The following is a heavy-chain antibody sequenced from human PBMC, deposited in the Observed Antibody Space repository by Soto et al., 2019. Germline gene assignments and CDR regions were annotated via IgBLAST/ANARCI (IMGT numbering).Heavy chain of an antibody. CDR2: INHSGST. CDR1: AGSFSGYY. CDR3: ARGQNKLRTYYYGMDV. D-gene: IGHD3-10*01. J-gene: IGHJ6*02. V-gene: IGHV4-34*01. Sequence: SDTLSLTYALSAGSFSGYYRSWIRQPPGKGLEWIGEINHSGSTNYNPAQKRRDTKTVNTSKKQFSLKLSSVTAADTAVYYCARGQNKLRTYYYGMDVWGQGTTVS.